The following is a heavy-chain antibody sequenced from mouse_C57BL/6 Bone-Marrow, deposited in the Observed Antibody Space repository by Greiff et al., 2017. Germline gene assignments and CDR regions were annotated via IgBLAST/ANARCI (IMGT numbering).Heavy chain of an antibody. CDR2: FTMYSDAT. CDR3: ARSDGSSTTD. J-gene: IGHJ2*01. Sequence: RVESGAELVRPGSSVKLSCKDSYFAFMASAMHWVKQRPGHGLEWIGSFTMYSDATEYSDNFKGKATLTANTSSRTAYMELSSLTSEDSAVYYCARSDGSSTTDWGQGTTLTVSS. V-gene: IGHV1-49*01. D-gene: IGHD1-1*01. CDR1: YFAFMASA.